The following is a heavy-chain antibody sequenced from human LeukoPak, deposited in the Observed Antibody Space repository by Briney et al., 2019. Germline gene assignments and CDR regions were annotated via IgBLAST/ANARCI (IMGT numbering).Heavy chain of an antibody. CDR3: ARAPGSRYPIDAFDI. CDR1: GGSISSYY. D-gene: IGHD1-26*01. CDR2: FYYSGST. Sequence: PSETLSLTCTGSGGSISSYYWSWIRQPPGKGLEWIGYFYYSGSTNFNPSLKSRVTISVDTSKNQFSLKLSSVTAADTAVYYCARAPGSRYPIDAFDIWGQGTMVTVSS. J-gene: IGHJ3*02. V-gene: IGHV4-59*01.